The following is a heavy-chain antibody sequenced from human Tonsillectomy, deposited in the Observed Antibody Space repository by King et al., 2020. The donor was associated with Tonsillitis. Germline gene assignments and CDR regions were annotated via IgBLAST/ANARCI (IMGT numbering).Heavy chain of an antibody. CDR3: ARQRGSYRGIGYFDY. J-gene: IGHJ4*02. D-gene: IGHD3-16*02. CDR2: IYYDGST. Sequence: QLQLQESGPGLVKPSETLSLTCTVYGDSISSSSYYWGWIRQPPGKGLEWLGSIYYDGSTYNDPSLKSRVTISVDTSKNQFSLILNSVTAADTAIFYCARQRGSYRGIGYFDYWGQGTLVTVSS. CDR1: GDSISSSSYY. V-gene: IGHV4-39*01.